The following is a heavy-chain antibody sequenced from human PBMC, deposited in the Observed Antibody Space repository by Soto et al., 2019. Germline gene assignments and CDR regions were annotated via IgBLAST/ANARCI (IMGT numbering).Heavy chain of an antibody. J-gene: IGHJ4*02. Sequence: QVQLVQSGAEVKKAGAAVRVSCKAFGYTFNDYYIHWVRQAPGQGVEWMGWIIPKSGGTIYAQKFQGWVTMTRDTSISTAYLEVSRLQSDDTAVYYCAREAGKMWTGALRYWGQGTLVTVAS. V-gene: IGHV1-2*04. D-gene: IGHD2-21*01. CDR3: AREAGKMWTGALRY. CDR1: GYTFNDYY. CDR2: IIPKSGGT.